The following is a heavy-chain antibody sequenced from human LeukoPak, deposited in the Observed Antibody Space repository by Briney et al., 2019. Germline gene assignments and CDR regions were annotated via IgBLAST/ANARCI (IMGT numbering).Heavy chain of an antibody. CDR1: GGSISSSSYY. CDR2: IYYSGST. Sequence: SGTLSLTCTVSGGSISSSSYYWGWIRQPPGKGLEWIGSIYYSGSTYYNPSLKSRVTISVDTSKNQFSLKLSSVTAADTAVYYCALIAAAGRFDPWGQGTLVTVSS. J-gene: IGHJ5*02. CDR3: ALIAAAGRFDP. D-gene: IGHD6-13*01. V-gene: IGHV4-39*01.